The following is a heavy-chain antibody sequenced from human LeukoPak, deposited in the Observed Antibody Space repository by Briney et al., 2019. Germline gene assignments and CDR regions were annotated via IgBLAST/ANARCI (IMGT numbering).Heavy chain of an antibody. Sequence: GRSLRLSCAASGFTFSSYGMHWVRQAPGKGLEWVAVISYDGSNKYYADSVKGRFTISRDNSKNTLYLQMNSLRAEDTAVYYCAKDPWGAVAIDYWGQGTLVTVSS. J-gene: IGHJ4*02. V-gene: IGHV3-30*18. CDR2: ISYDGSNK. CDR1: GFTFSSYG. D-gene: IGHD6-19*01. CDR3: AKDPWGAVAIDY.